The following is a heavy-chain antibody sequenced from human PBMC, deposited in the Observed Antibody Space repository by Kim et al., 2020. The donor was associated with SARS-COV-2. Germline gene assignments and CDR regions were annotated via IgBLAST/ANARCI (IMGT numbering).Heavy chain of an antibody. D-gene: IGHD3-9*01. CDR3: ARDPAPYYDILTGYYGDFDY. J-gene: IGHJ4*02. V-gene: IGHV7-4-1*02. Sequence: ASVKVSCKASGYTFTSYAMNWVRQASGQGLEWMGWINTNTGNPTYAQGFTGRFVFSLDTSVSTAYLQISSLKAEDTAVYYCARDPAPYYDILTGYYGDFDYWGQGTLVTVSS. CDR1: GYTFTSYA. CDR2: INTNTGNP.